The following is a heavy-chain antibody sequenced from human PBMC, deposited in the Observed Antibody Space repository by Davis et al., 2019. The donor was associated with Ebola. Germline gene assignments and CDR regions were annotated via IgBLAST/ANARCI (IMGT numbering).Heavy chain of an antibody. Sequence: MPSETLSLTCTVSGGSVSNYYWSWIRQPPGKGLEWIGYIYYRGSTNYNPSLKSRVTILVDTSKNQFSLKLSSVTAADTAVYYCARHRYYYDSSGYVNYFDYWGQGTLVTVSS. V-gene: IGHV4-59*08. CDR3: ARHRYYYDSSGYVNYFDY. D-gene: IGHD3-22*01. J-gene: IGHJ4*02. CDR2: IYYRGST. CDR1: GGSVSNYY.